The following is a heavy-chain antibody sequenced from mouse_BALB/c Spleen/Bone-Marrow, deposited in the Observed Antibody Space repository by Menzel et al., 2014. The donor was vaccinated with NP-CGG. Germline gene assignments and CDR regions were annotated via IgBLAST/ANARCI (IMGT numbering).Heavy chain of an antibody. CDR2: INPDSYTI. J-gene: IGHJ3*01. Sequence: VQLVESGGGLVQPGGSLKLSCAASGFDFSGFWMGWVRQAPGKGLEWIGEINPDSYTINYTPSLKDRFIISRDNAKNTLYLQMNKVRSEDTALYYCARLGYYGGFAYWGQGTLVTVSA. D-gene: IGHD2-3*01. V-gene: IGHV4-1*02. CDR1: GFDFSGFW. CDR3: ARLGYYGGFAY.